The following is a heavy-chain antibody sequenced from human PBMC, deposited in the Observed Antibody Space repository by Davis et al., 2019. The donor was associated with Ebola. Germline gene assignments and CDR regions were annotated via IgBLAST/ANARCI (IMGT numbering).Heavy chain of an antibody. CDR1: GGSISSSY. CDR3: ARGRYDYGDYDGLDY. CDR2: INHSGST. J-gene: IGHJ4*02. D-gene: IGHD4-17*01. Sequence: PGGSLRLSCTVSGGSISSSYWSWIRQPPGKGLEWIGEINHSGSTNYNPSLKSRVTISVDTSKNQFSLKLSSVTAADTAVYYCARGRYDYGDYDGLDYWGQGTLVTVSS. V-gene: IGHV4-34*01.